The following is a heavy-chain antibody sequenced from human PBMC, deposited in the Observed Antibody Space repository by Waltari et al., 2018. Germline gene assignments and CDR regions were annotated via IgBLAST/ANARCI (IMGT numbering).Heavy chain of an antibody. V-gene: IGHV1-18*01. CDR1: GYTFSNYG. D-gene: IGHD3-22*01. Sequence: QVQLVQSGTEVKKPGASVKVSCKASGYTFSNYGVSWVRQAPGQGLEWVGRTAADNSNTPAAPQRQGRVTTTTATSTTKAYLELRSLTSDDTAVYYCARVFDSSKYYYGSDYWGQGTLVTVSS. J-gene: IGHJ4*02. CDR2: TAADNSNT. CDR3: ARVFDSSKYYYGSDY.